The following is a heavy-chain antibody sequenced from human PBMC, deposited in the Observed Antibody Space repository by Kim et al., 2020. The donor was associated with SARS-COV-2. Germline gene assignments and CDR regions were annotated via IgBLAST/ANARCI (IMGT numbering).Heavy chain of an antibody. Sequence: GGSLRLSCAASGFTVSSNYMSWVRQAPGKGLEWVSVIYSGGSTYYADSVKGRFTISRDNSKNTLYLQMNSLRAEDTAVYYCARDLATNQGGYANYGMDVWGQGTTVTVSS. J-gene: IGHJ6*02. D-gene: IGHD1-1*01. CDR3: ARDLATNQGGYANYGMDV. CDR1: GFTVSSNY. CDR2: IYSGGST. V-gene: IGHV3-66*01.